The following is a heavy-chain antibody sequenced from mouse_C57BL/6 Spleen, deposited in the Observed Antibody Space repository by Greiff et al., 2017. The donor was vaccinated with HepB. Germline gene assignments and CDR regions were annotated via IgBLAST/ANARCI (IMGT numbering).Heavy chain of an antibody. D-gene: IGHD1-1*01. Sequence: VQLQQSGPELVKPGASVKISCKASGYTFTDYYINWVKQRPGQGLEWIGWIFPGSGSTYYNEKFKGKAPLTVDKSSSTAYMLLSSLTSEDSAVYFCARRHYYGSRYFDVWGTGTTVTVSS. V-gene: IGHV1-75*01. CDR3: ARRHYYGSRYFDV. CDR1: GYTFTDYY. J-gene: IGHJ1*03. CDR2: IFPGSGST.